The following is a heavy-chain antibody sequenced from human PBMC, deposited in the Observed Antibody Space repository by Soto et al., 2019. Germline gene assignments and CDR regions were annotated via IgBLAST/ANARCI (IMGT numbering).Heavy chain of an antibody. CDR2: ISYSGNT. CDR1: GGSISNFY. Sequence: PSETLSLTCTVSGGSISNFYWSWIRQPPGKGLELIGYISYSGNTNSNPSLKIRVSISVDTPKYQLSLNLTSVTAADTAVYYGARAPMVLARSYFDSWGQGTPVTVSS. V-gene: IGHV4-59*01. D-gene: IGHD2-21*01. CDR3: ARAPMVLARSYFDS. J-gene: IGHJ4*02.